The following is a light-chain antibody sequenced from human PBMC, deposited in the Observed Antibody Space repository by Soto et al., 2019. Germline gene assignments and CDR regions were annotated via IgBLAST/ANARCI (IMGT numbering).Light chain of an antibody. J-gene: IGKJ4*01. V-gene: IGKV3-11*01. Sequence: DIVLTQSPATLSLSPGDTATLSCRASQSISIYLAWYQQKPGQAPRLLIYDTSNRAPGIPARFRGGGSGTDFTLTISSLEPEDFAVYYCQNRDNWPPLTFGGGTRVEIK. CDR2: DTS. CDR1: QSISIY. CDR3: QNRDNWPPLT.